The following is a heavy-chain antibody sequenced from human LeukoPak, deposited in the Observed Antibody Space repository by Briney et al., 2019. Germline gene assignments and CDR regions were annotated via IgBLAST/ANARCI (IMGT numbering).Heavy chain of an antibody. Sequence: GGSLRLFCAASGFTFSSYSMNWVRQAPGKGLEWVSSISSSSSYIYYADSVKGRFTISRDNAKNSLYLQMNSLRAEDTAVYYCVRGYSYGYHVSKTYYFDYWGQGTLVTVSS. V-gene: IGHV3-21*01. D-gene: IGHD5-18*01. CDR2: ISSSSSYI. J-gene: IGHJ4*02. CDR1: GFTFSSYS. CDR3: VRGYSYGYHVSKTYYFDY.